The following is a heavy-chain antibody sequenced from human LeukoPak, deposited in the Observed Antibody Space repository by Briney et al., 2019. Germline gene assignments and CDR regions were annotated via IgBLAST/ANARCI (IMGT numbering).Heavy chain of an antibody. CDR1: GFTFSSYG. CDR3: AKGGLRYCSSTSCYTPFDY. J-gene: IGHJ4*02. Sequence: GRSLRLSCAASGFTFSSYGMHWVRQAPGEGLEWVAVISYDGSNKYYADSVKGRFTTSRDNSKNTLYLQMNSLRAEDTAVYYCAKGGLRYCSSTSCYTPFDYWGQGTLVTVSS. D-gene: IGHD2-2*02. CDR2: ISYDGSNK. V-gene: IGHV3-30*18.